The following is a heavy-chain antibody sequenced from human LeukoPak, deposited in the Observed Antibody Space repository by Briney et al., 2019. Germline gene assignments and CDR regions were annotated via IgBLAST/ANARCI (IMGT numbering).Heavy chain of an antibody. CDR3: ARQGSGNYLSPVNY. Sequence: SETLSLTCTVSGGSISSSSYYWGWIRQSPGKGLEWIGTIYYSGSTYYNPSLKSRVTISVDTSKNQFSPKLSSVTAADTAVYYCARQGSGNYLSPVNYWGQGTLVTVSS. V-gene: IGHV4-39*01. D-gene: IGHD1-26*01. CDR2: IYYSGST. CDR1: GGSISSSSYY. J-gene: IGHJ4*02.